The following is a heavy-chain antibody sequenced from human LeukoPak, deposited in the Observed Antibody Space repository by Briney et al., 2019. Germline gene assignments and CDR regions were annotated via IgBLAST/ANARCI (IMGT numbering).Heavy chain of an antibody. J-gene: IGHJ5*02. D-gene: IGHD3-16*01. CDR1: GFTFDDYA. CDR3: AKAYYDYVWGSYTWFDP. Sequence: GRSLRLSCAASGFTFDDYAMHWVRQAPGKGLEWVSGISWNSGSIGYADSVKGRFTISRDNAKNSLYLQMNSLRAEDTALYYCAKAYYDYVWGSYTWFDPWGQGTLVTVSS. CDR2: ISWNSGSI. V-gene: IGHV3-9*01.